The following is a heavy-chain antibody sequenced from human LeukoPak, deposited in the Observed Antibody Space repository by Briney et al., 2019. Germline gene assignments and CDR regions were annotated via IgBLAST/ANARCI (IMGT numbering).Heavy chain of an antibody. CDR2: ISSSGGTI. CDR1: GFTFSSYE. Sequence: GGSLRLSCAASGFTFSSYEMNWVRQAPGKGLEWVSYISSSGGTIYYADSVKGRFTISRDNAKNSLYLQMNSLRAEDTAIYYCARSSFSSGWYEPYYFDSWGQGTLVTVSS. J-gene: IGHJ4*02. D-gene: IGHD6-19*01. CDR3: ARSSFSSGWYEPYYFDS. V-gene: IGHV3-48*03.